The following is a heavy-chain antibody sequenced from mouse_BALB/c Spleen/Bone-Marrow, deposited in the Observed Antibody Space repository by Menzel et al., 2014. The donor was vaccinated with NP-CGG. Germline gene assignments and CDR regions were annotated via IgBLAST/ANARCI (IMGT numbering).Heavy chain of an antibody. J-gene: IGHJ4*01. D-gene: IGHD2-4*01. CDR1: GYAFSNYG. CDR2: IYPGGGDT. V-gene: IGHV1-80*01. Sequence: VKLMESGAEVMRPGSSVNISCKASGYAFSNYGMNWVKQRPGQGLEWIGQIYPGGGDTNYNGKFKGRVTLTADKSSSTAYMQLSSLTSEDSAVYFCASVYDYGRGYAMDYWGQGTSVTVSS. CDR3: ASVYDYGRGYAMDY.